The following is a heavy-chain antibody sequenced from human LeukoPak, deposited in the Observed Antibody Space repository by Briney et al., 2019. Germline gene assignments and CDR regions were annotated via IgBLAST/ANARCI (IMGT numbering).Heavy chain of an antibody. CDR1: GGSFSGYY. Sequence: SETLSLTCAVYGGSFSGYYWSWIRQPPGKGLEWIGEINHSGSTNYNPSLKSRVTISVDTSKNQFSLKLSSVTAADTAVYYCARGRAVAGYDHWGQGTLVTVSS. J-gene: IGHJ4*02. V-gene: IGHV4-34*01. CDR3: ARGRAVAGYDH. CDR2: INHSGST. D-gene: IGHD6-19*01.